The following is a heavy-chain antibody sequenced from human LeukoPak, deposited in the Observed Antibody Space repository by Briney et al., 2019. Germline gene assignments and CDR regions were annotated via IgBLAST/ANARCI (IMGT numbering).Heavy chain of an antibody. V-gene: IGHV1-2*02. CDR1: GYTFTGYY. J-gene: IGHJ5*02. CDR3: ARERRIAAAVARPNNWFDP. CDR2: INPNSGGT. Sequence: ASVKVSCKASGYTFTGYYMHWVRQAPGQGLEWMGWINPNSGGTNYAQKFQGRVTMTRDTSISTAYMELNRLRSDDTAVYYCARERRIAAAVARPNNWFDPWGQGTLVTVSS. D-gene: IGHD6-13*01.